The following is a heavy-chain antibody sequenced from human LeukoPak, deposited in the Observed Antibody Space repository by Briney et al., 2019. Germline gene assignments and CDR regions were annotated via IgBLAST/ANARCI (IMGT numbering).Heavy chain of an antibody. CDR2: IYYSGST. Sequence: SETLSLTCTVSGGSISSSSYYWGWIRQPPGKGLEWIGSIYYSGSTYYNPSLKSRVTISVDTSKNQFSLKLSSVTAADTAVYYCARDFVAVALGTIFDYWGQGTLVTVSS. J-gene: IGHJ4*02. D-gene: IGHD6-19*01. CDR3: ARDFVAVALGTIFDY. CDR1: GGSISSSSYY. V-gene: IGHV4-39*02.